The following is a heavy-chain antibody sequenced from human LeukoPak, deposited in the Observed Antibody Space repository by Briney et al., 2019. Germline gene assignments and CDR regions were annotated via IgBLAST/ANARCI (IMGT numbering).Heavy chain of an antibody. V-gene: IGHV3-21*01. CDR3: ARVVGSYYFDY. CDR1: GFTFSSYS. J-gene: IGHJ4*02. CDR2: ISSSSSYI. Sequence: PGGSLGLSCAASGFTFSSYSMNWVRQAPGKGLEWVSSISSSSSYIYYADSVKGRFTISRDNAKNSLYLQMNSLRAEDTAVYYCARVVGSYYFDYWGQGTLVTVSS. D-gene: IGHD1-26*01.